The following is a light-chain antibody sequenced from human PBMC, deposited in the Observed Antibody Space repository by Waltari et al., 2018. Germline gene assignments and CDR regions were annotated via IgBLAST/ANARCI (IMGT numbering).Light chain of an antibody. J-gene: IGLJ2*01. CDR3: CSYAGSGNLL. V-gene: IGLV2-23*01. CDR2: EVR. Sequence: QSALTQPASVSGSPGQSITISCTGTSSDVGHYNLVPWYQHHPGQAPKVLMYEVRKRPSGVSNRFSGSKSGNTASLTISGLQAEDEADYYCCSYAGSGNLLLGGGTKVTVL. CDR1: SSDVGHYNL.